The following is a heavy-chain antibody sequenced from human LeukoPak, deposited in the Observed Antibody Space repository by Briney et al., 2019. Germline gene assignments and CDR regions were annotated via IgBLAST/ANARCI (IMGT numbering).Heavy chain of an antibody. CDR1: GGSICSGGYS. CDR2: IYHSGST. J-gene: IGHJ6*01. V-gene: IGHV4-30-2*01. CDR3: ASGYGSGSYRRHYYYGMDV. D-gene: IGHD3-10*01. Sequence: PSETLSLTCAVSGGSICSGGYSWSWIRQPPGKGLEWIGYIYHSGSTYYNPSLKSRVTISVDRSKNQFSLKLSSVTAADTAVYYCASGYGSGSYRRHYYYGMDVWGQGTTVTVSS.